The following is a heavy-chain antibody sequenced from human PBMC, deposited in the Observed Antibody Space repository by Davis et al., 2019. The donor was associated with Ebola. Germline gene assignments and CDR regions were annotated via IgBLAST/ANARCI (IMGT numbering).Heavy chain of an antibody. CDR3: AKDHRFIVAAVTGLDY. CDR1: GFTFSSYA. V-gene: IGHV3-23*01. Sequence: GGSLRLSCAASGFTFSSYAMTWVRQAPGKGLEWVSLISGSGGTTYYADSVKGRFTISRDNSKNTVYLRMDSLRAEDTAVYFCAKDHRFIVAAVTGLDYWGQGTPVTVSS. CDR2: ISGSGGTT. D-gene: IGHD5-12*01. J-gene: IGHJ4*02.